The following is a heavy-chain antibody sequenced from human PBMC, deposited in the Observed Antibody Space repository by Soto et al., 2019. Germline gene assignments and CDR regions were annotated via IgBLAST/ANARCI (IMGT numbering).Heavy chain of an antibody. D-gene: IGHD5-12*01. Sequence: GESLKISCKGSGCSFTSYWIGWVRQMPGKGLEWMGIIYPGDSDTRYSPSFQGQVTISADKSISTAYLQWSSLKASDTAMYYCAGPSGYSYYYYGMDVWGQGTTVTGSS. CDR3: AGPSGYSYYYYGMDV. V-gene: IGHV5-51*01. CDR1: GCSFTSYW. J-gene: IGHJ6*02. CDR2: IYPGDSDT.